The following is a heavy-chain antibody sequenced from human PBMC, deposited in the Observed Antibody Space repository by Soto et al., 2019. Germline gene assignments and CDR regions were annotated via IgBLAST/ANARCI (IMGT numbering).Heavy chain of an antibody. Sequence: SETLSLTCTVSGDSISSYYWSWILQRPGQGLEWIGYIYYSGSTNYNPSLKSRVTISVDKSKNQLSLNLSSVTAEDTAVYYCARSGFMGRPYYFDYWGQGTPVTVSS. V-gene: IGHV4-59*01. CDR3: ARSGFMGRPYYFDY. D-gene: IGHD3-10*01. CDR1: GDSISSYY. J-gene: IGHJ4*02. CDR2: IYYSGST.